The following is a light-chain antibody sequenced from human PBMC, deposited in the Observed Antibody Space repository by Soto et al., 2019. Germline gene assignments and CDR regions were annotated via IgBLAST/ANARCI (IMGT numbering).Light chain of an antibody. CDR3: QQYKNWPPWT. Sequence: EIVMTQYPATLSVSPGERSTLSCMASQSVSSNLAWYQQKPGQAPRLLIHGASTRATGTPARFSGSGSGTEFTLTISSLQSEDSAVYYCQQYKNWPPWTFGQGTKVDI. J-gene: IGKJ1*01. CDR2: GAS. V-gene: IGKV3-15*01. CDR1: QSVSSN.